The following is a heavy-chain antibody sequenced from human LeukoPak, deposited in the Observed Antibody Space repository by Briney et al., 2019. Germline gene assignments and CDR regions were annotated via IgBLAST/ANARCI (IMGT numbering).Heavy chain of an antibody. CDR1: GFTFSTFA. Sequence: GGSLRLSCSVSGFTFSTFAMHWVRQAPGKGLEYVSGISSNGGSTYYADSVKGRFTISRDNSKNTLYLQMSSLRTEDTAVYYCAKTLYEFLPLIDYWGQGTLVTVSS. CDR3: AKTLYEFLPLIDY. J-gene: IGHJ4*02. CDR2: ISSNGGST. V-gene: IGHV3-64D*06. D-gene: IGHD3-16*02.